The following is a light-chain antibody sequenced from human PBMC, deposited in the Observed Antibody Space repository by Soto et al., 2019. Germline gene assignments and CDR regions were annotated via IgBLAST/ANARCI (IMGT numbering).Light chain of an antibody. CDR2: SNS. J-gene: IGLJ2*01. V-gene: IGLV1-47*02. CDR1: SSNIGSNY. Sequence: QSVLTQPPSASGTPGQRVTISCSGSSSNIGSNYVYLYQQLPGTVPQLLIYSNSERPSGVPDRVSGSKSGTSASLAISGLGSEDEADYYCAAWDDSLSGVVFGGGTKLTVL. CDR3: AAWDDSLSGVV.